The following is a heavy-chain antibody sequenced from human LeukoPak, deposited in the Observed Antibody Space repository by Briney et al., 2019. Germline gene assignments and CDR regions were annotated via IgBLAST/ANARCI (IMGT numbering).Heavy chain of an antibody. J-gene: IGHJ4*02. Sequence: GGSLRLSCAVSGFTLSNYGMSWVRQAPGKGLQWVAGISDSGGTTEYADSVKGRFTISRDNPRNTLYLQMSSLRPEDTAVYFCAKRGVVIRVILVGFHKQANYFDSWGQGVLVTVSS. CDR2: ISDSGGTT. CDR3: AKRGVVIRVILVGFHKQANYFDS. V-gene: IGHV3-23*01. CDR1: GFTLSNYG. D-gene: IGHD3-22*01.